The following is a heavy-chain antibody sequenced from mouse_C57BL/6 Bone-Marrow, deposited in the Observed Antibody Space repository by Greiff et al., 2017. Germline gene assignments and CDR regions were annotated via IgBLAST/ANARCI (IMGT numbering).Heavy chain of an antibody. CDR3: ARPFFYYAMDY. J-gene: IGHJ4*01. Sequence: EVNLVESGGGLVQPGGSLKLSCAASGFTFSDYYMYWVRQTPEKRLEWVAYISNGGGSTYYPDTVKGRFTISRDNAKNTLYLQMSRLKSEDTAMYYCARPFFYYAMDYWGQGTSVTVSS. CDR1: GFTFSDYY. V-gene: IGHV5-12*01. CDR2: ISNGGGST.